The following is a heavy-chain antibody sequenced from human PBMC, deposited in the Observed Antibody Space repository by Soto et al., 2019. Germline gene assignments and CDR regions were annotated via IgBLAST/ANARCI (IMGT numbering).Heavy chain of an antibody. Sequence: QLQLQESGPGLVKPSETLSLTCTVSGGSISSSSYYWGWIRQPSGKGLEWIGSIYYSGSTYYNPSLQSRVTISVDTSKNQFSLKLSSVTAADTAVSYCASSYGDYVSYWGQGTLVTVSS. CDR1: GGSISSSSYY. J-gene: IGHJ4*02. CDR3: ASSYGDYVSY. CDR2: IYYSGST. V-gene: IGHV4-39*01. D-gene: IGHD4-17*01.